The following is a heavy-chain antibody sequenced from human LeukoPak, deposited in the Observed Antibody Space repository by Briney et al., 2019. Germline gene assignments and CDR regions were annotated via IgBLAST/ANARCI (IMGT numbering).Heavy chain of an antibody. V-gene: IGHV3-33*06. CDR1: GFTFSSYG. CDR3: AKFQVYGSGSYPVDY. CDR2: IWYDGSNK. D-gene: IGHD3-10*01. J-gene: IGHJ4*02. Sequence: GGFLRLSCAASGFTFSSYGMHWVRQAPGKGLEWVAVIWYDGSNKYYADSVKGRFTISRDNSKNTLYLQMNSLRAEDTAVYYCAKFQVYGSGSYPVDYWGQGTLVTVSS.